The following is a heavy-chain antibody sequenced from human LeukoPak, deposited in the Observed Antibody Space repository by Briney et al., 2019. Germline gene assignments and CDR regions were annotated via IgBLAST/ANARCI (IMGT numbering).Heavy chain of an antibody. Sequence: PGGSLTLSCAASGFTFSYYWMHWGCQTPGKGPMWVSRINGDGTGTNYADSVKGRFTISRDNAKNTLSLQMNSLRAEDTAVYYCTRDFDAATGYWGQGTLVTVSS. CDR2: INGDGTGT. CDR1: GFTFSYYW. J-gene: IGHJ4*02. V-gene: IGHV3-74*01. CDR3: TRDFDAATGY. D-gene: IGHD3-9*01.